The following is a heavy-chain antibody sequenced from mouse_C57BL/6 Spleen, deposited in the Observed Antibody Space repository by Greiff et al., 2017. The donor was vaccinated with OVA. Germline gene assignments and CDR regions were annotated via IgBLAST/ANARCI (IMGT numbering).Heavy chain of an antibody. CDR3: ARGDGSSPYYFDY. J-gene: IGHJ2*01. CDR2: IYPGDGDT. CDR1: GYAFSSYW. Sequence: VQLQQSGAELVKPGASVKISCKASGYAFSSYWMNWVKQRPGKGLEWIGQIYPGDGDTNYNGKFKGKATLTADKSSSTAYMQLSSLTSEDSAVYFCARGDGSSPYYFDYWGQGTTLTVSS. D-gene: IGHD1-1*01. V-gene: IGHV1-80*01.